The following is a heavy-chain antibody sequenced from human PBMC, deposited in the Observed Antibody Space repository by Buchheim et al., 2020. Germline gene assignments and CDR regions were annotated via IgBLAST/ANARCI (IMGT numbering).Heavy chain of an antibody. V-gene: IGHV4-34*01. Sequence: QVQLQQWGAGLLKPSETLSLTCAVYGGSFSGYYWSWIRQPPGKGLEWIGEINHSGSTNYNPSLKSRVTISVDTSKNQFSLKLSSVTAADTAVYYCASRGEYYYGSGLQEFDYWGQGTL. D-gene: IGHD3-10*01. CDR3: ASRGEYYYGSGLQEFDY. J-gene: IGHJ4*02. CDR2: INHSGST. CDR1: GGSFSGYY.